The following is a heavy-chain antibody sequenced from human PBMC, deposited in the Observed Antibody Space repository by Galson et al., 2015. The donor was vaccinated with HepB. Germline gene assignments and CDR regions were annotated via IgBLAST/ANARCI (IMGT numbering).Heavy chain of an antibody. J-gene: IGHJ4*02. V-gene: IGHV5-10-1*01. CDR2: IDPSDFHT. D-gene: IGHD7-27*01. Sequence: QSGAEVKKPGESLRISCKGSGYRFTSYWITWVRQMPGKGLEWMGRIDPSDFHTKYSPSFQGHVTISADKSISIVFLQWRSLKASDTAVYYCARHEELTGDFDYWGQGTLVTVSS. CDR3: ARHEELTGDFDY. CDR1: GYRFTSYW.